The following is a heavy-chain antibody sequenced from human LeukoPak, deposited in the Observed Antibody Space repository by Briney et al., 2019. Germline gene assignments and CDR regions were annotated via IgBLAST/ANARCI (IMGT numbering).Heavy chain of an antibody. Sequence: GGSLRLSCTASGFTFDDYAMSWVRQAPGEGLEWVGFIRSKAYGGTTEYAASVKGRFTISRDDSKSIAYLQMNSLKTEDTAVYFCTRDLHYYDSSGPFDYWGQGTLVTVSS. J-gene: IGHJ4*02. CDR2: IRSKAYGGTT. V-gene: IGHV3-49*04. D-gene: IGHD3-22*01. CDR3: TRDLHYYDSSGPFDY. CDR1: GFTFDDYA.